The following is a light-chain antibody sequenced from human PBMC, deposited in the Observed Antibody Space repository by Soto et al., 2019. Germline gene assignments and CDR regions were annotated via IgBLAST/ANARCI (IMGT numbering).Light chain of an antibody. V-gene: IGKV3-20*01. CDR1: QSVSSSY. CDR2: GAS. CDR3: QQYGSSLGWT. J-gene: IGKJ1*01. Sequence: IVLTQSPGTLSLSPGERATLSCRAIQSVSSSYLAWYQQKPGQAPRLLIYGASSRATGIPDRFSGSGSGTDFTLTISRLEPEDFAVYYCQQYGSSLGWTFGQGTKVDIK.